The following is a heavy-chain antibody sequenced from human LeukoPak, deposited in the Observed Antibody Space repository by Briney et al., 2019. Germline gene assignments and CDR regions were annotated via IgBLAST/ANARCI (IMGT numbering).Heavy chain of an antibody. D-gene: IGHD1-26*01. CDR3: ARASYSYGMDV. CDR2: ISSSSSYI. V-gene: IGHV3-21*01. J-gene: IGHJ6*02. Sequence: GGSLRLSCAASGFSFSSFWMSWVRQAPGKGLEWVSSISSSSSYIYYADSVKGRFTISRDNAKNSLYLQMNSLRAEDTAVYYCARASYSYGMDVWGQGTTVTVSS. CDR1: GFSFSSFW.